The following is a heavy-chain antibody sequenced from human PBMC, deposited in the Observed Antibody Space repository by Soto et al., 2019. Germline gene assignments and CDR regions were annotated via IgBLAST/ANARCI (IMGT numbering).Heavy chain of an antibody. CDR3: SRSAYDKFVDY. CDR1: GITFSGSA. CDR2: IRSKTNSYAT. D-gene: IGHD3-9*01. V-gene: IGHV3-73*01. Sequence: EGCLRLSCAAAGITFSGSALHWVRQASGKGLEWVGRIRSKTNSYATAYAASVKGRFTISRDDSKNTAYLQMNSLKIEDTAVYCCSRSAYDKFVDYLGQGTLVTACS. J-gene: IGHJ4*02.